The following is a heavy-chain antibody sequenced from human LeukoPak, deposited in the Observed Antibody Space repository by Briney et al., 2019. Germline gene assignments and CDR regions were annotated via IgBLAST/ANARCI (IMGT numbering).Heavy chain of an antibody. V-gene: IGHV1-8*03. Sequence: ASDNVSCKASGYTLTRYDINWVRQATGQGLEWMGWMNPNSGRTGYAQNFQGRITITRNTSISTAYMELSSLRSEDTAVYYCTRETSSRYFDYWGQGTLVTVSS. CDR1: GYTLTRYD. J-gene: IGHJ4*02. CDR3: TRETSSRYFDY. CDR2: MNPNSGRT.